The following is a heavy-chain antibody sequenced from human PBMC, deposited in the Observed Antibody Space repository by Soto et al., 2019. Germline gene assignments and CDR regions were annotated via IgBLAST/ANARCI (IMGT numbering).Heavy chain of an antibody. V-gene: IGHV1-3*01. CDR1: GYTFTSYA. CDR2: INAGNGNT. D-gene: IGHD2-2*02. CDR3: ASYCSSTRCYTRGEYYYYGMDV. J-gene: IGHJ6*02. Sequence: ASVKVSCKASGYTFTSYAMHWVRQAPGQRLEWMGWINAGNGNTKYSQKFQGRVTITRDTSASTAYMELSSLRSEDTAVYYCASYCSSTRCYTRGEYYYYGMDVWGQGTTVTVSS.